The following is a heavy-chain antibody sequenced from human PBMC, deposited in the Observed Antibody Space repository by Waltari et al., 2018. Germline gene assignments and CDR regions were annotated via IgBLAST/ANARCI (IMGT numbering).Heavy chain of an antibody. J-gene: IGHJ4*02. CDR2: ISYDGSNK. CDR3: AKDYIGGIAAAGTVSEVGY. CDR1: GFTFSSYG. Sequence: QVQLVESGGGVVQPGRSLRLSCAASGFTFSSYGMHWVRQAPGKGLEWVAVISYDGSNKYYADSVKGRFTISRDNSKNTLYLQMNSLRAEDTAVYYCAKDYIGGIAAAGTVSEVGYWGQGTLVTVSS. V-gene: IGHV3-30*18. D-gene: IGHD6-13*01.